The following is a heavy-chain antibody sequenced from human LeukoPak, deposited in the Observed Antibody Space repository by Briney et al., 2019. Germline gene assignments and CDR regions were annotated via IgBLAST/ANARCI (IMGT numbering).Heavy chain of an antibody. V-gene: IGHV3-23*01. CDR3: AKTRSLGFGEFEDV. J-gene: IGHJ6*02. D-gene: IGHD3-10*01. Sequence: PGGSLRLSCAASGFTFSSYAMSWVRQAPGKGLEWVSAISGSGGSTYYADSVKGRFTISRDNSKNTLYLQMNSLRAEDTAVYYCAKTRSLGFGEFEDVWGQGTTVTVSS. CDR1: GFTFSSYA. CDR2: ISGSGGST.